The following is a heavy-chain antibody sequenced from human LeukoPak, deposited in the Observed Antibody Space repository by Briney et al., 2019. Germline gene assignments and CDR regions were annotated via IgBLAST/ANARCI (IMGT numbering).Heavy chain of an antibody. D-gene: IGHD2-21*01. CDR1: GFTFSSYA. CDR2: ISSNGGST. J-gene: IGHJ3*02. V-gene: IGHV3-64*01. CDR3: ARDERAYCGGDCSAFDI. Sequence: GGSLRLSCAASGFTFSSYAMHWVRQAPRKGLEYVSAISSNGGSTYYANSVKGRFTISRDNSKNTLYLQMGSLRAEDMAVYYCARDERAYCGGDCSAFDIWGQGTMVTVSS.